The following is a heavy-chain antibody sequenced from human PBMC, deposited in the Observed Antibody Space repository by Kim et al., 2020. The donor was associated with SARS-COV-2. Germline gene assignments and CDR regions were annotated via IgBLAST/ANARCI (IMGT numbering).Heavy chain of an antibody. Sequence: GGSLRLSCSGSGFSFSGFWMSWVRQAPGKGLEWGAKIKQDGTEKYYVDSVACRFTISRDNAKNSVYLHMNRLRAEDTAMCYCGTGKGYYLGGPGTRVTVSS. D-gene: IGHD3-10*01. CDR1: GFSFSGFW. CDR2: IKQDGTEK. V-gene: IGHV3-7*03. J-gene: IGHJ4*02. CDR3: GTGKGYYL.